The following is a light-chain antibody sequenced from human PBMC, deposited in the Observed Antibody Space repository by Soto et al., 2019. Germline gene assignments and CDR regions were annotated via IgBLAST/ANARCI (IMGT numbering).Light chain of an antibody. CDR1: SSNIGINT. CDR2: TDN. Sequence: QSVLTQPPSASGTPGQRVTISCSGSSSNIGINTVNWYQQVPGTAPKLLIYTDNQRPSGVPGRFSGSKSGTSASLAISGLQSEDEADYYCAAWDDSLNGPYVFGTGTKVTVL. J-gene: IGLJ1*01. V-gene: IGLV1-44*01. CDR3: AAWDDSLNGPYV.